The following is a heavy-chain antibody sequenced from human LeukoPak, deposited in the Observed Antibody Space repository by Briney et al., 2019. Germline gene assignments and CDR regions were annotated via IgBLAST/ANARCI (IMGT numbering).Heavy chain of an antibody. V-gene: IGHV3-30-3*01. CDR1: GFTFSSYA. D-gene: IGHD2-2*01. Sequence: PGRSLRLSCAASGFTFSSYAMHWVRQAPGKGLEWVAVISYDGSNKYYADSVKGRFTISRDNSKSTLYLQMNSLRAEDTALYYCARDHCSSTSCYPNTAIDYWGQGTLVTVSS. J-gene: IGHJ4*02. CDR3: ARDHCSSTSCYPNTAIDY. CDR2: ISYDGSNK.